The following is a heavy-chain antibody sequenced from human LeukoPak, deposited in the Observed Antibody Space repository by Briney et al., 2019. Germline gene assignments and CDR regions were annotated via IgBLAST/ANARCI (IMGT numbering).Heavy chain of an antibody. CDR3: AREGDGVNWFDP. D-gene: IGHD3-10*01. CDR2: ISAYNGDT. J-gene: IGHJ5*02. V-gene: IGHV1-18*04. CDR1: GYTFTNFG. Sequence: ASVKVSCKASGYTFTNFGISWVRQAPGQGLEWMGWISAYNGDTNYAQNFQGRVTMTRDTSTSTVYMELSSLRSEDTAVYYCAREGDGVNWFDPWGQGTLVTVSS.